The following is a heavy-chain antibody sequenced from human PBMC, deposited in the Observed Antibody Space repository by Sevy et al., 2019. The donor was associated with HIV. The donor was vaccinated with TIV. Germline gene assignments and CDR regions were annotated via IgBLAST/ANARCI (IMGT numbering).Heavy chain of an antibody. V-gene: IGHV1-2*02. CDR2: INPHSGGT. CDR1: GYTFTGYH. Sequence: ASVKVSCKASGYTFTGYHLHWVRQAPGQGLQWMGWINPHSGGTNCAQKFQGRVTMTRDTSISTAYMELSRLRSDDTAVYYCARGGESLPYCGGDCYPDYWGQGTLVTVSS. CDR3: ARGGESLPYCGGDCYPDY. J-gene: IGHJ4*02. D-gene: IGHD2-21*02.